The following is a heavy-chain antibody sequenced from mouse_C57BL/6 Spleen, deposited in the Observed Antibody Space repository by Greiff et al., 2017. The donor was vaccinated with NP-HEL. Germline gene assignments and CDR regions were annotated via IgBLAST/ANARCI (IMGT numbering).Heavy chain of an antibody. CDR3: TRASYYGYYAMDY. CDR1: GFTFSSYA. V-gene: IGHV5-9-1*02. J-gene: IGHJ4*01. D-gene: IGHD1-2*01. Sequence: EVMLVESGEGLVKPGGSLKLSCAASGFTFSSYAMSWVRQTPEKRLEWVAYISSGGDYIYYSDPVMGRFTISRDNARNTLYLQMSSLKSEDTAMYYCTRASYYGYYAMDYWGQGTAVTVSS. CDR2: ISSGGDYI.